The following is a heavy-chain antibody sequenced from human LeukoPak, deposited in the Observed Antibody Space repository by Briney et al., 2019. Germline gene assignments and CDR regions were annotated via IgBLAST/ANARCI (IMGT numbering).Heavy chain of an antibody. CDR1: GGSFSGYC. CDR2: INHSGST. J-gene: IGHJ6*02. V-gene: IGHV4-34*01. D-gene: IGHD6-13*01. Sequence: SETLSLTCAVYGGSFSGYCWSWIRQPPGKGLEWIGEINHSGSTNYNPSLKSRVTISVDTSKNQFSLKLSSVTAADTAVYYCARGATGDIAAAGAAYYDGMDVWGQGTTVTVSS. CDR3: ARGATGDIAAAGAAYYDGMDV.